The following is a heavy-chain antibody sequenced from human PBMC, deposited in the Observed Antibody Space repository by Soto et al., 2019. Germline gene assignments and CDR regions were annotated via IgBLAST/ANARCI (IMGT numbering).Heavy chain of an antibody. CDR3: ARGRLVGYSSSSARAEGYFDY. V-gene: IGHV4-4*07. Sequence: VQLQESGPGLVKPSETLSLTCTVSGGSISSYYWSWIRQPAGKGLEWIGRIYTSGSTNYNPSLKSRVTMSVDTSKNQFSLKLSSVAAADTAVYYCARGRLVGYSSSSARAEGYFDYWGQGTLVTVSS. CDR2: IYTSGST. D-gene: IGHD6-6*01. CDR1: GGSISSYY. J-gene: IGHJ4*02.